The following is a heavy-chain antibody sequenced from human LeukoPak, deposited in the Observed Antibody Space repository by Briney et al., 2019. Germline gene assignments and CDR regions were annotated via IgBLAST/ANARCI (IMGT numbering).Heavy chain of an antibody. D-gene: IGHD3-9*01. CDR2: ISGSGGST. CDR3: AKGKHYDILTGAFDY. CDR1: GFTFSSYW. Sequence: GSLRLSCAASGFTFSSYWMHWVRQAPGKGLEWVSAISGSGGSTYYADSVKGRFTISRDNSKNTLYLQMNSLRAEDTAVYYCAKGKHYDILTGAFDYWGQETLVTVSS. J-gene: IGHJ4*02. V-gene: IGHV3-23*01.